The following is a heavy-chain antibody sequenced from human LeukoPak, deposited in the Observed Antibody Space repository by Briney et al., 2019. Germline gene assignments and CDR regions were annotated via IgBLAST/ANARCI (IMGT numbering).Heavy chain of an antibody. CDR3: ARVHDYGDYGISY. D-gene: IGHD4-17*01. CDR1: GYTFTSYD. CDR2: MNPNSGKT. J-gene: IGHJ4*02. V-gene: IGHV1-8*01. Sequence: VASVKVSCKASGYTFTSYDINWVRQATGQGLEWMGRMNPNSGKTDYAQKFQGRVSMTRNTSISTAYMELSSLTSEDTAIYYCARVHDYGDYGISYWGLGTLVTVSS.